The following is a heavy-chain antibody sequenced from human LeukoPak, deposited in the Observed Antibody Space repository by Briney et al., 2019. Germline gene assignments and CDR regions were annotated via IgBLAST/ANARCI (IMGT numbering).Heavy chain of an antibody. D-gene: IGHD6-6*01. CDR2: IWYDGSKK. CDR1: GFTFSSYG. CDR3: ARDRGSSSSLDY. J-gene: IGHJ4*02. Sequence: GGSLRLSCAASGFTFSSYGMHWVRQAPGKGLEWVAVIWYDGSKKYYADSVKGRFTISRDNSKNTLYLQMNSLRAEDTAVYYCARDRGSSSSLDYWGQGTLVTVSS. V-gene: IGHV3-33*01.